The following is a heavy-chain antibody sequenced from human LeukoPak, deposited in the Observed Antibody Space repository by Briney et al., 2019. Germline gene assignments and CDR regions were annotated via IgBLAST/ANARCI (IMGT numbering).Heavy chain of an antibody. CDR2: INPSGGST. V-gene: IGHV1-46*01. J-gene: IGHJ4*02. D-gene: IGHD3-22*01. CDR3: AKDGQAYYSHTSGYYLYSFDN. Sequence: GASVKVSCKASGYTFTSYYMHWVRQAPGQGLEWMGIINPSGGSTSYAQKFQGRVTMTRDMSTSTVYMELSSLRSEDTAFYYCAKDGQAYYSHTSGYYLYSFDNWGQGTLVTVSS. CDR1: GYTFTSYY.